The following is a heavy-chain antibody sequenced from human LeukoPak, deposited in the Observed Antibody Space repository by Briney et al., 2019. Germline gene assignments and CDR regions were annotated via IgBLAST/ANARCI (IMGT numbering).Heavy chain of an antibody. J-gene: IGHJ5*02. Sequence: PSGTLSLTCAVSGGPISSSNWWSWVRQPPGKGLEWIGEIYHSGSTNYNPSLKSRVTISVDKSKNQFSLKLSSVTAADTAVYYCAREGRYYDYVWGSYRPFDPWGQGTLVTVSS. CDR1: GGPISSSNW. CDR2: IYHSGST. V-gene: IGHV4-4*02. CDR3: AREGRYYDYVWGSYRPFDP. D-gene: IGHD3-16*02.